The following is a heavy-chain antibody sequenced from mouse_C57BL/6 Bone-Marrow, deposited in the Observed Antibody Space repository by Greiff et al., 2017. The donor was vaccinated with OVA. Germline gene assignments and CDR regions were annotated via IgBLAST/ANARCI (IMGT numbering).Heavy chain of an antibody. CDR1: GYSITSDYA. V-gene: IGHV3-2*02. D-gene: IGHD2-2*01. CDR3: ARSRDGYGYFDY. CDR2: IRYSGST. Sequence: DVQLQESGPGLVKPSQSLSLTCTVTGYSITSDYAWNWIRQFPGNKLEWMGYIRYSGSTSYNPSLKSRISITRDTSKNQFFLQLNSVTTEDTATYYCARSRDGYGYFDYWGQGTTLTVSS. J-gene: IGHJ2*01.